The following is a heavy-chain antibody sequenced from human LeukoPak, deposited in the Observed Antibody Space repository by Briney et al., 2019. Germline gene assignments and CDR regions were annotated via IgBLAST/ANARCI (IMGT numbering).Heavy chain of an antibody. CDR1: GFSLSTTGVG. V-gene: IGHV2-5*02. Sequence: SGPTLVNPTQTLTLTCTFSGFSLSTTGVGVGWIRQPPGKALEWLALIYWDDDKRYSPSLRSRLTITKDTSKNQVVLTMTNMDPVDTATYYCAHISTTSGSYWSPGGYWGQGTLVTVSS. J-gene: IGHJ4*02. CDR2: IYWDDDK. D-gene: IGHD3-10*01. CDR3: AHISTTSGSYWSPGGY.